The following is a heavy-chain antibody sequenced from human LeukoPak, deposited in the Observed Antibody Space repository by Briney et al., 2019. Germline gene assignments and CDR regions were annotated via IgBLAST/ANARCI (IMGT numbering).Heavy chain of an antibody. J-gene: IGHJ4*02. CDR1: GGSISSYY. CDR2: IYYSGST. Sequence: SETLSLTCTVSGGSISSYYWSWIRQPPGKGLEWIGYIYYSGSTNYNPSLKSRVTISVDTSKNQFSLKLSSVTAADTAVYYCARALPYYYDSSGYLDYWGQGTLVTVSS. CDR3: ARALPYYYDSSGYLDY. D-gene: IGHD3-22*01. V-gene: IGHV4-59*08.